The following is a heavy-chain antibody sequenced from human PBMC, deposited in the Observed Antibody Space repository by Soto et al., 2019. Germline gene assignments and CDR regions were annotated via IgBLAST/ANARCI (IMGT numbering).Heavy chain of an antibody. D-gene: IGHD6-19*01. CDR1: GITFSNSW. J-gene: IGHJ1*01. CDR2: IKQDGSEK. Sequence: PGGSLRLSCAASGITFSNSWMSWVRQAPGRGLEWVANIKQDGSEKHYVDSVKGRFTISRENTKNSLYLQMNSLRAEDTALYYCARDRVPSSGLHCFFDTWGQGALVTVSS. V-gene: IGHV3-7*01. CDR3: ARDRVPSSGLHCFFDT.